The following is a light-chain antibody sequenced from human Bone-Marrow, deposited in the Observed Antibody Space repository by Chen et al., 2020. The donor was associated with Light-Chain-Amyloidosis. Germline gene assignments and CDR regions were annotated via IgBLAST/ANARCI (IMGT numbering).Light chain of an antibody. CDR3: HQYNNWPYT. Sequence: VMLQSPATLSLSPGERATLSCRASQNVGSSLAWYQQKPGQAPRLLIHGASTRATDIPARVSGSGSGTEFIFSISGLQSEDFAVYYCHQYNNWPYTFGQGTKLEIK. V-gene: IGKV3D-15*01. J-gene: IGKJ2*01. CDR2: GAS. CDR1: QNVGSS.